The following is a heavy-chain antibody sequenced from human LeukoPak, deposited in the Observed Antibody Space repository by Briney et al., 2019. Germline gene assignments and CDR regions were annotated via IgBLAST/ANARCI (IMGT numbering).Heavy chain of an antibody. J-gene: IGHJ4*02. CDR1: GFTFSSYA. CDR2: ISANSGYI. V-gene: IGHV3-21*05. Sequence: KTGGSLRLSCAASGFTFSSYAMSWVRQAPGKGLEWVSYISANSGYIKFADSVRGRFTISRDNAKNSLYLQMNSLRAEDTAVYYCARDVSRVVPAARYFDYWGQGTLVTVSS. CDR3: ARDVSRVVPAARYFDY. D-gene: IGHD2-2*01.